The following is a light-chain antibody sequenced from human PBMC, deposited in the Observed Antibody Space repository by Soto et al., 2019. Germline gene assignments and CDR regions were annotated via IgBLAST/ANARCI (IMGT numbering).Light chain of an antibody. V-gene: IGLV1-51*01. CDR3: VSWNSSLGAYV. CDR2: DND. CDR1: SSNLGNNY. Sequence: QSVLTQPPSVSAAPGQWVSISCSGSSSNLGNNYVSWYQQLPGAAPKLLIYDNDKPPSGIPDRFCGSKSVTSATLGITGFETGDGADYYCVSWNSSLGAYVFGTGTKVTVL. J-gene: IGLJ1*01.